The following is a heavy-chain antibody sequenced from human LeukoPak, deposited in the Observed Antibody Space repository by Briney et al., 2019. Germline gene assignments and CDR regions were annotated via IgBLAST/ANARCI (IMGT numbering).Heavy chain of an antibody. J-gene: IGHJ4*02. CDR1: GFTFINAW. V-gene: IGHV3-7*01. CDR3: ATDRGWRTSGYYLYYFEY. CDR2: IKNDGSEI. D-gene: IGHD3-3*01. Sequence: GGSLRLSCAASGFTFINAWMSWVRQAPGRGLEWVASIKNDGSEIYYVDSVRGRYTISRDNTKNSLYLQMSSLRAEDTAVYYCATDRGWRTSGYYLYYFEYWGQGTLVTFSS.